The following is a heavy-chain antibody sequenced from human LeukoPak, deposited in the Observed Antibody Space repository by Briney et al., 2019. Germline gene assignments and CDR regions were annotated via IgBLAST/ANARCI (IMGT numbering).Heavy chain of an antibody. V-gene: IGHV4-59*01. D-gene: IGHD6-19*01. J-gene: IGHJ4*02. Sequence: NPSETLSLTCTVSDDSISTYYWSWIRQPPGKGLEWIGYLYYTGYTKYNPSLKSRVTISLGTSKNQFSLKLSSVTAADTAVYYCASSTGWPGFDNWGQGTLITVSS. CDR2: LYYTGYT. CDR1: DDSISTYY. CDR3: ASSTGWPGFDN.